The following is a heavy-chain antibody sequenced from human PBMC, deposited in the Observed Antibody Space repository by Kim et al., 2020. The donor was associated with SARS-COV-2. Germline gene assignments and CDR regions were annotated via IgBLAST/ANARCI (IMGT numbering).Heavy chain of an antibody. CDR3: ASFESSSLVDY. V-gene: IGHV4-4*02. D-gene: IGHD6-13*01. Sequence: TNYNPSLKSRVTISVDKSKNQFSLKLSSVTAADTAVHYCASFESSSLVDYWGQGTLVTVSS. CDR2: T. J-gene: IGHJ4*02.